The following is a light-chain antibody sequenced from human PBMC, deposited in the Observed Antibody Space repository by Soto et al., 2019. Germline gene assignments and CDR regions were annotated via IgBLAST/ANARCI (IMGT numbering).Light chain of an antibody. CDR2: WAS. CDR3: QQYYSPAFN. Sequence: DIVMTQSPDSLAVSLGERATINCKSSQSIFYSSNNKNSLAWFQQHPGQPPKLLIYWASTRESGVPARCSGSGSGTAFTLTISSLQAADVAVYYCQQYYSPAFNCGQGTRLEIK. V-gene: IGKV4-1*01. CDR1: QSIFYSSNNKNS. J-gene: IGKJ5*01.